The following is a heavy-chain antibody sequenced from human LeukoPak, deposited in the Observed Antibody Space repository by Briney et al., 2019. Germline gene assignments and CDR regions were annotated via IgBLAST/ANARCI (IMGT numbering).Heavy chain of an antibody. CDR2: MNPNSGST. Sequence: GASVKVSCKASGYTFTSYDINWVRQATGQGLEWMGWMNPNSGSTGYAQKFQGRVTMTRNTSISTAYMELSGLRSEDTAVYYCARGPRYGSGSYYMDVWGKGTTVTVSS. CDR1: GYTFTSYD. D-gene: IGHD3-10*01. CDR3: ARGPRYGSGSYYMDV. V-gene: IGHV1-8*01. J-gene: IGHJ6*03.